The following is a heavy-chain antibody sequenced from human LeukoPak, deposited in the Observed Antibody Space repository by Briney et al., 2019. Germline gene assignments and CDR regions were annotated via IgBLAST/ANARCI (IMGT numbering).Heavy chain of an antibody. V-gene: IGHV3-73*01. CDR1: GFTFSGSA. J-gene: IGHJ4*02. CDR3: SSGVSVLRSNNTPVDY. D-gene: IGHD4-17*01. CDR2: IRSKANNYAT. Sequence: GGSLRLSCAASGFTFSGSAMHWVRQASGKGLEWVGRIRSKANNYATAYAASVKGRFTISRDDSKNTAYLQMNSLKTGDTAVYFCSSGVSVLRSNNTPVDYWGQGTLVTVSS.